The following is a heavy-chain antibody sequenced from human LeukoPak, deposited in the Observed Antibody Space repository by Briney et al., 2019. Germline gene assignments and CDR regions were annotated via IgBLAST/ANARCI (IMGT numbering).Heavy chain of an antibody. D-gene: IGHD3-16*01. Sequence: PGRSLRLSCAASGFTFDDYAMHWVRQAPGKGLEWVSGISWNSGSIGYADSVKGRFTISRDNAKNSLYLQMNSLRAEDTAVYYCARAVTFGGGGQGTLVTVSS. CDR3: ARAVTFGG. V-gene: IGHV3-9*01. CDR2: ISWNSGSI. CDR1: GFTFDDYA. J-gene: IGHJ4*02.